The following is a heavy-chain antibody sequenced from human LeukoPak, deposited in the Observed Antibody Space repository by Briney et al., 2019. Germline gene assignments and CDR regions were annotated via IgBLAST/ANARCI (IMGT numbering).Heavy chain of an antibody. V-gene: IGHV3-43*01. Sequence: GGSLRLSCAASGFTFRNYAMSWVRQAPGKVLEWVSMTSSTGSITYYADSVKGRLTMSRDNSRNSVFLQMNSLRPEDTALYHCAKEVDCPSDCLFFHSWGQGTLVTVSS. CDR1: GFTFRNYA. J-gene: IGHJ4*02. CDR3: AKEVDCPSDCLFFHS. D-gene: IGHD2-21*02. CDR2: TSSTGSIT.